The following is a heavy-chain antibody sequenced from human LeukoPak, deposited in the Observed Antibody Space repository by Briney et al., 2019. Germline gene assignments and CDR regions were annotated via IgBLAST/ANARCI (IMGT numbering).Heavy chain of an antibody. CDR3: ARDLDGDYSTNWFDP. D-gene: IGHD4-11*01. CDR2: ISAYNGNT. CDR1: GYTFTSYG. J-gene: IGHJ5*02. Sequence: ASVTVSCKASGYTFTSYGISWVRQAPGQGLEWMGWISAYNGNTNYAQKLQGRVTMTTDTSTSTACMELRSLRSDDTAVYYCARDLDGDYSTNWFDPWGQGTLVTVSS. V-gene: IGHV1-18*01.